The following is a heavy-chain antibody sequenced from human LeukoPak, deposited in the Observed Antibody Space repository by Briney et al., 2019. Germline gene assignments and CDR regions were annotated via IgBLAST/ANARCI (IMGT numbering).Heavy chain of an antibody. V-gene: IGHV4-39*01. CDR1: GGSISSSSYY. J-gene: IGHJ4*02. D-gene: IGHD1-14*01. CDR2: IYYSGST. Sequence: PSETLSLTCTVSGGSISSSSYYWGWIRQPPGKGLEWIGSIYYSGSTYYNPSVKSRVTIFVDTSKNQFSLKLSSVTAADTAVCYCARHPEFLRDFDYWGQGTLVTVSS. CDR3: ARHPEFLRDFDY.